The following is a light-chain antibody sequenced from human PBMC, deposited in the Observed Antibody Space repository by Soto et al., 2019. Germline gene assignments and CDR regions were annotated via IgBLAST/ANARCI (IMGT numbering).Light chain of an antibody. CDR1: QSVRSN. J-gene: IGKJ1*01. V-gene: IGKV3-15*01. Sequence: EIVMAQSPATLFVSPGERANLSCRASQSVRSNLAWYQQKPGQAPRLLIYGASTRATGIPARFSGSGSGTEFTFTFSCLQSEDFAVYYCQQYNNWPPWTFGQGTKVEIK. CDR3: QQYNNWPPWT. CDR2: GAS.